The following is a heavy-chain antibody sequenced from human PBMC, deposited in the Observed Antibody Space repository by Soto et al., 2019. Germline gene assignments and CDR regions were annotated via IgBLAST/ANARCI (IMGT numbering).Heavy chain of an antibody. CDR3: ARRAYYDSSGFQDAFDI. CDR1: GYSISSSNW. CDR2: IYYSGST. D-gene: IGHD3-22*01. V-gene: IGHV4-28*01. J-gene: IGHJ3*02. Sequence: SETLSLTCAASGYSISSSNWWGWIRQPPGKGLEWIGYIYYSGSTYYNPSLKSRVTMSADTSKNQFSLKLSSVTAVDTAVYYCARRAYYDSSGFQDAFDIWGQGTMVTVSS.